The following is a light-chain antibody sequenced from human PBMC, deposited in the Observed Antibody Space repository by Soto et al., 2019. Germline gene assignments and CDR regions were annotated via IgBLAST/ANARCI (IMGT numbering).Light chain of an antibody. CDR2: DAS. CDR3: QQRSHWPLYT. V-gene: IGKV3-11*01. J-gene: IGKJ2*01. Sequence: EIVLTQSPATLSLSPGERATLSCRASQSVSSYLAWYQQKPGQAPRLLIYDASNRATGIPARFSGSGSGTDLPLTISSLEPEDFAVYYCQQRSHWPLYTFGQGTKLEIK. CDR1: QSVSSY.